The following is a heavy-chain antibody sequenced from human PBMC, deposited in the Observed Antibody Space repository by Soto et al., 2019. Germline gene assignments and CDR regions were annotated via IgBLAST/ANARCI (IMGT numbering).Heavy chain of an antibody. CDR3: VKDDGGYPSTPPH. CDR1: GISIGNYP. V-gene: IGHV3-23*01. CDR2: ISGSGDRT. Sequence: EVQLLESGGGLVQPGGSLRLSCEASGISIGNYPMSWVRQAPGKGLDWVSGISGSGDRTYYADSAKGRFTISKDISKNSLSLQLDSLGVEDTAVYFCVKDDGGYPSTPPHWAQGTLVTVSS. J-gene: IGHJ4*02. D-gene: IGHD3-22*01.